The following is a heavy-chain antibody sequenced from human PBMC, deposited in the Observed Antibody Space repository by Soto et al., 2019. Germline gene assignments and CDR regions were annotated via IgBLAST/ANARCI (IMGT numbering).Heavy chain of an antibody. CDR3: AKGASGFGELLLDYFDY. J-gene: IGHJ4*02. Sequence: GGSLRLSCAASGFTFDDYTMHWVRQAPGKGLEWVSLISWDGGSTYYADSVKGRFTISRDNSKNSLYLQMNSLRTEDTALYYCAKGASGFGELLLDYFDYWGQGTLVTVSS. CDR2: ISWDGGST. D-gene: IGHD3-10*01. V-gene: IGHV3-43*01. CDR1: GFTFDDYT.